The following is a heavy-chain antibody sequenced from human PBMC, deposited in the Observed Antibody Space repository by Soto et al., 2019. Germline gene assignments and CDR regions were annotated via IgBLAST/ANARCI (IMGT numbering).Heavy chain of an antibody. D-gene: IGHD3-10*01. CDR3: VRHISSGRNYGKDV. CDR1: GLTVGDNY. Sequence: PGGSLRLSCAASGLTVGDNYMSWVRQAPGMGLEWVSAIYYNGTTYYADSVKGRFTISRDTSKNTLSLQMDSLRVEDTAVYYCVRHISSGRNYGKDVWGQGTTVPVPS. J-gene: IGHJ6*02. CDR2: IYYNGTT. V-gene: IGHV3-53*01.